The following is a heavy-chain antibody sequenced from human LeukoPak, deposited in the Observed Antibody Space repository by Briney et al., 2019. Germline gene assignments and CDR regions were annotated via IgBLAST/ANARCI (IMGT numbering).Heavy chain of an antibody. CDR2: IYYSGST. CDR1: GGSISSYY. Sequence: SETLSLTCTVSGGSISSYYWSWIRQPPGKALEWIGYIYYSGSTNYNPSLKSRVTISVDTSKNQFSLKLSSVTAADTAVYYCARSGYSYGKFDYWGQGTLVTVSS. V-gene: IGHV4-59*01. J-gene: IGHJ4*02. D-gene: IGHD5-18*01. CDR3: ARSGYSYGKFDY.